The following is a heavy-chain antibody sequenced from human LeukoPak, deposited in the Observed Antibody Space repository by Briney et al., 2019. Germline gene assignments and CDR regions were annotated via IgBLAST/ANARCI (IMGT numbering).Heavy chain of an antibody. D-gene: IGHD6-19*01. Sequence: SETLSLTCTVSGGSISSFYWSWIRQPAGKGLEWIGRIYSTGSTNYNPSLRSRVTISVDGSNNQFSLKLNSVTAADTAVYYCARDRSGWYGQEYWGQGNLVTVSS. CDR1: GGSISSFY. V-gene: IGHV4-4*07. CDR3: ARDRSGWYGQEY. J-gene: IGHJ4*02. CDR2: IYSTGST.